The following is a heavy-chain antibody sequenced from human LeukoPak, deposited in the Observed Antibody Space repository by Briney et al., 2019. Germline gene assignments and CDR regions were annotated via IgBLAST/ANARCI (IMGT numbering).Heavy chain of an antibody. CDR1: GFTFGDYA. V-gene: IGHV3-49*03. CDR2: IRSSAFGGTT. CDR3: SRRSGFSYGDAFDI. Sequence: PGGSLRLSCTTSGFTFGDYAMSWFRQAPGKGLEWVGFIRSSAFGGTTDYAASVKGRFTISRDNSKSTAYLQLNSLKIEDAAVYYSSRRSGFSYGDAFDIWGQGTMVIVSS. J-gene: IGHJ3*02. D-gene: IGHD5-18*01.